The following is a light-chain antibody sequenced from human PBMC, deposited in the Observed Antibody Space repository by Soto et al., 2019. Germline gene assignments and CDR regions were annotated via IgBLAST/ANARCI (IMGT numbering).Light chain of an antibody. J-gene: IGKJ5*01. CDR2: GAS. CDR1: QSVSSSY. CDR3: QQYGSAPIT. V-gene: IGKV3-20*01. Sequence: EIVLTQSPGTLSLSPGVRATLSCRASQSVSSSYLAWYQQQPGQAPRHLIYGASSRPTGIPDRFSGSGSGTDFTLTISRLEPEEFAVYYCQQYGSAPITFGQRTRLEIK.